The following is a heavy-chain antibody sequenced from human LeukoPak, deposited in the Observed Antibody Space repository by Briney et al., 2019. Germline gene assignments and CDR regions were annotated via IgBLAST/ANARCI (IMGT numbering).Heavy chain of an antibody. J-gene: IGHJ4*02. D-gene: IGHD3/OR15-3a*01. CDR3: ARQTGSGLFILP. V-gene: IGHV4-59*08. CDR1: GGSISSYY. CDR2: IYYSGST. Sequence: SETLSLTCTVSGGSISSYYWSWIRQPPGKGLEWIGNIYYSGSTNYNPSLKSRVTISVDTSKNQFSLKLTSVTAADTAVYYCARQTGSGLFILPGGQGTLVTVSS.